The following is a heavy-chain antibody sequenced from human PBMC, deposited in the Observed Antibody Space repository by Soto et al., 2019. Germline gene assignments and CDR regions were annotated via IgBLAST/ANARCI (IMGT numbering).Heavy chain of an antibody. Sequence: GASVKVSCKASGGTFSSYTISWVRQAPGQGLEWMGRIIPILGIANYAQKFQGRVTITADKSTSTAYMELSSLRSEDTAVYYCARDSGRGGIVVVPAAPGDYYYYYYMDVWGKGTTVTVSS. J-gene: IGHJ6*03. V-gene: IGHV1-69*04. CDR1: GGTFSSYT. CDR2: IIPILGIA. D-gene: IGHD2-2*01. CDR3: ARDSGRGGIVVVPAAPGDYYYYYYMDV.